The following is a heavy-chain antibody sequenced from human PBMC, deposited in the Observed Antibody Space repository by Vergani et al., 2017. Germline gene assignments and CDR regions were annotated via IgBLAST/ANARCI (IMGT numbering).Heavy chain of an antibody. CDR1: GFTFSSYA. V-gene: IGHV3-23*01. J-gene: IGHJ3*02. CDR3: ASSGRPTMTGRAFDI. CDR2: ISGSGGST. Sequence: EVQLLESGGGLVQPGGSLRLSCAASGFTFSSYAMSWVRQAPGKGLEWVSAISGSGGSTYYADSVKGRFTISRDNSKNKLYLKMNSLRAEDTAVYYCASSGRPTMTGRAFDIWGQGTMVTVSS. D-gene: IGHD3-22*01.